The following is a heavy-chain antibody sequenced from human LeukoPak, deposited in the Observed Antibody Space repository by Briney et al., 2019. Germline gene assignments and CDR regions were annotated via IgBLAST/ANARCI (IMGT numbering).Heavy chain of an antibody. V-gene: IGHV3-21*01. CDR1: GFTFGSYS. CDR2: ISTSSSYI. Sequence: PGGSLRLSCAASGFTFGSYSMNWVRQAPGKWLEWVSSISTSSSYIYSADSVKGRFTISRDNAKNSLYLQMNSPRAENTAVYYCVRDTFSPDAFDIWGQGTMVTVSS. CDR3: VRDTFSPDAFDI. J-gene: IGHJ3*02. D-gene: IGHD3-16*01.